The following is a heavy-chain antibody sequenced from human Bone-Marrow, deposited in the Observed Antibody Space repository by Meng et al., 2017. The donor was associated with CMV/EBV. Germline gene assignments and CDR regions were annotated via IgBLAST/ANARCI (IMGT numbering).Heavy chain of an antibody. CDR3: TTDRLGNEHDY. J-gene: IGHJ4*02. Sequence: GESLKISCAASGFTFSNAWMSWVRQAPGKGLEWVGRIKSKTDGGTTDYAAPVKGRFTISRDDSKNTLYLQMNSLKTEDTAVYYCTTDRLGNEHDYWGQGTLVTVSS. CDR2: IKSKTDGGTT. D-gene: IGHD7-27*01. V-gene: IGHV3-15*01. CDR1: GFTFSNAW.